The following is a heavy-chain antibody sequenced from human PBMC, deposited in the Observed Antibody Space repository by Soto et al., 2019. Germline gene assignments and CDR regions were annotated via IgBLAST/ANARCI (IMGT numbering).Heavy chain of an antibody. V-gene: IGHV3-33*01. CDR2: IWYDGSNK. Sequence: QVQLVESGGGVVQPGGSLRLSCAASGFTFSNYGMHWVRQAPGKGLEWVAVIWYDGSNKYYGYSVKGRFTISRDNSKNTLYLQMNSVRAEDTAVYYCARPSYGSPYYYGRDVWGQGTTVTVSS. CDR1: GFTFSNYG. CDR3: ARPSYGSPYYYGRDV. J-gene: IGHJ6*02. D-gene: IGHD3-10*01.